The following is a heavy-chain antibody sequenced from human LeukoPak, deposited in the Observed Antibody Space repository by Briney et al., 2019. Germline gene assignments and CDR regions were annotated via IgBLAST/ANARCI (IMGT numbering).Heavy chain of an antibody. CDR2: ISSSSSYI. J-gene: IGHJ6*03. CDR3: ARDLGGYSYGANYHYYYYMDV. CDR1: GFTFSSYS. V-gene: IGHV3-21*01. Sequence: PGGSLRLSCAASGFTFSSYSMNWVRQAPGKGLEWVSSISSSSSYIYYADSVKGRFTISRDNAKNSLYLQMNSLRAEDTAVYYCARDLGGYSYGANYHYYYYMDVWGKGTTVTVSS. D-gene: IGHD5-18*01.